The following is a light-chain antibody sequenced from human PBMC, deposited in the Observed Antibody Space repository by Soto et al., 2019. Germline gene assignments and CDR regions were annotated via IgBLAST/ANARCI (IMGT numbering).Light chain of an antibody. CDR2: GND. V-gene: IGLV1-47*01. J-gene: IGLJ3*02. CDR1: RSNIGSNS. CDR3: PVWDDSLSGVV. Sequence: QSVLTQPPSASGTHGQTVTISCSGSRSNIGSNSIYWLPQLPGAAPKLLIFGNDQRPSGVPDRFSGSKSGTSASLAISGRRSEDEADYYCPVWDDSLSGVVFGGGTQLTVL.